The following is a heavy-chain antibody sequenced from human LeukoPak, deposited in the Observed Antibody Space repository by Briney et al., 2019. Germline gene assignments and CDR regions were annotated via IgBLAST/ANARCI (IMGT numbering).Heavy chain of an antibody. CDR3: AKLLGTSTTYDS. J-gene: IGHJ4*02. V-gene: IGHV3-7*01. Sequence: TGGSLRLSCEASGFTFSGNWMSWVCQAPGKGLEWVASINPDGSQILYLDSVRGRFTISRDNTKSSLYLQMNSLGAEDTALYYCAKLLGTSTTYDSWGQGARVTVSS. D-gene: IGHD2/OR15-2a*01. CDR1: GFTFSGNW. CDR2: INPDGSQI.